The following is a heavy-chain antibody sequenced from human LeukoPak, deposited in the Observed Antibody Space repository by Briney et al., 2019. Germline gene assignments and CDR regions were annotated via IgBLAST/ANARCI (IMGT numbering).Heavy chain of an antibody. CDR1: GFTFSSYS. V-gene: IGHV3-21*01. J-gene: IGHJ4*02. Sequence: PGGSLRLSCAASGFTFSSYSMNWVRQAPGKGLEWVSSISSSSSYIYYADSVEGRFTISRDNAKNTLYLQMNSLRAEDTAVYYCARVDSSGYYPPWFFDYWGQGTLVTVSS. D-gene: IGHD3-22*01. CDR3: ARVDSSGYYPPWFFDY. CDR2: ISSSSSYI.